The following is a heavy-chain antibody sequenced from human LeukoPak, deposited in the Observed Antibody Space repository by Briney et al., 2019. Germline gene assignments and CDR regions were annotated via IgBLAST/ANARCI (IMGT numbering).Heavy chain of an antibody. CDR3: ASHNGDSRMDV. V-gene: IGHV1-69*01. Sequence: SVKVSCKASGGTFNSYAISWVRQAPGQGLEWMGGIIPIFGTANYAQKFQGRVTINADESTTTAYMELSSLRSEDTAVYYCASHNGDSRMDVWGQGTTVTVSS. CDR1: GGTFNSYA. J-gene: IGHJ6*02. D-gene: IGHD4-17*01. CDR2: IIPIFGTA.